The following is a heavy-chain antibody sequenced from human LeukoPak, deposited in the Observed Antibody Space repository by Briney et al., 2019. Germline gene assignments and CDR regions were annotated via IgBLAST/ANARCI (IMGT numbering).Heavy chain of an antibody. D-gene: IGHD5-18*01. V-gene: IGHV4-30-2*01. Sequence: SQTLSLTCAVSGGSISSGGYSWSWIRQPPGKGLEWIGYIYHSGSTYYNPSLKSRVTISVDRSKNQLSLKLSSVTAADTAAYYCARADTAMVFDYWGQGTLVTVSS. J-gene: IGHJ4*02. CDR2: IYHSGST. CDR3: ARADTAMVFDY. CDR1: GGSISSGGYS.